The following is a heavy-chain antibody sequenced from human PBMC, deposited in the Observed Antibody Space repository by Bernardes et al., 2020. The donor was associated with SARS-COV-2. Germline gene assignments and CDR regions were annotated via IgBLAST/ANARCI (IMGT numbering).Heavy chain of an antibody. J-gene: IGHJ6*02. CDR3: ARDPYIPLGYCSGGSCPGYYYYGMDV. Sequence: GGSLRLSCAASGFTFSSYEMNWVRQAPGKGLEWVSYISSSGSTIYYADSVKGRFTISRDNAKNSLYLQMNSLRAEDTAVYYCARDPYIPLGYCSGGSCPGYYYYGMDVWGQGTTVTVSS. D-gene: IGHD2-15*01. CDR1: GFTFSSYE. CDR2: ISSSGSTI. V-gene: IGHV3-48*03.